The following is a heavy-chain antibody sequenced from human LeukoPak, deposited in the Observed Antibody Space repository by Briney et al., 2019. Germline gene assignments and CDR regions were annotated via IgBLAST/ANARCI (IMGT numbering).Heavy chain of an antibody. D-gene: IGHD3-10*01. Sequence: PSETLSLTCTVSGGSISTCYWTWIRQPPGKGLEWIGYVYATGSTKYNPSLKRRVPISVDTSKNHFSANGKSVTAADPAVYYCARQEARAFDYWGQGTLVTVSS. CDR2: VYATGST. J-gene: IGHJ4*02. V-gene: IGHV4-4*09. CDR3: ARQEARAFDY. CDR1: GGSISTCY.